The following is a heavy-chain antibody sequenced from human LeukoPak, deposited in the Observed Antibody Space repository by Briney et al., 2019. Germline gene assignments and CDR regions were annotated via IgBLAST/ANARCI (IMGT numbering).Heavy chain of an antibody. D-gene: IGHD4-17*01. Sequence: GGSLRLSCAASGFTFSSYGMHWVRQAPGKGLEWVAVISYDGSYKYYADSVKGRLTISRDNSKNTLYLQMNSLRAEDTAVYYCAKVGDYGDYALDYWGQGTLVTVSS. CDR1: GFTFSSYG. J-gene: IGHJ4*02. CDR2: ISYDGSYK. CDR3: AKVGDYGDYALDY. V-gene: IGHV3-30*18.